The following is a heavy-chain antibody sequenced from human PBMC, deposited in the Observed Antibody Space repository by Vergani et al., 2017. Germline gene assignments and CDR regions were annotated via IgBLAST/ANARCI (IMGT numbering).Heavy chain of an antibody. D-gene: IGHD6-25*01. CDR3: ARGDSSEDPRYYYYYMDV. Sequence: QVQLQESGPGLVKPSETLYLTCTVSGGSISSYYWSWIRQPPGKGLEWIGYIYYSGSTNYNPSLKSRVTISVDTSKNQFSLKLSSVTAADTAVYYCARGDSSEDPRYYYYYMDVWGKGTTVTVSS. CDR2: IYYSGST. J-gene: IGHJ6*03. V-gene: IGHV4-59*01. CDR1: GGSISSYY.